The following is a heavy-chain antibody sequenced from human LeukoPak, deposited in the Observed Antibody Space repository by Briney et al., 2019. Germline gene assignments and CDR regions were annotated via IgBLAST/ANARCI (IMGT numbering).Heavy chain of an antibody. Sequence: GGSLRLSCAASGFTFSSYWMSWVRQAPGKGLEWVANIKQDGSEKYYVDSVRGRFTVSRDNAKNSLYLQMNSLRAEDTAVYYCARDHYYGSGSYNYWGQGTLVTVSS. CDR2: IKQDGSEK. CDR3: ARDHYYGSGSYNY. J-gene: IGHJ4*02. D-gene: IGHD3-10*01. V-gene: IGHV3-7*01. CDR1: GFTFSSYW.